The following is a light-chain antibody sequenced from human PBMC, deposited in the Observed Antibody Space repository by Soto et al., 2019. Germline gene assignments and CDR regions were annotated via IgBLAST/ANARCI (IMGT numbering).Light chain of an antibody. Sequence: QSVLTQPASVSGSPGQSITISCTGTSSDVGGYNYVSWCQQHPGKAPKLMIYDVSNRPSGVSNRFSGSKSGNTASLTISGLQGEDEADYYCSSYTSSSTLVVFGTGTKVTVL. CDR1: SSDVGGYNY. V-gene: IGLV2-14*01. J-gene: IGLJ1*01. CDR2: DVS. CDR3: SSYTSSSTLVV.